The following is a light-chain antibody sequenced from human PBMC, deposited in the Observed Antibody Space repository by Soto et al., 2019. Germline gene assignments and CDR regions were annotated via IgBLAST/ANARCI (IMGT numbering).Light chain of an antibody. J-gene: IGKJ4*01. CDR2: DAS. CDR1: QTISSW. CDR3: QQYNSYSALT. V-gene: IGKV1-5*01. Sequence: DIQMTQSPSTLSGSVGDRVTITCRASQTISSWLAWYQQKPGIAPKLLIYDASSLESGVPSRFSGSGSGTEFTLTISSLQPDDFATYYCQQYNSYSALTFGGGTKVDI.